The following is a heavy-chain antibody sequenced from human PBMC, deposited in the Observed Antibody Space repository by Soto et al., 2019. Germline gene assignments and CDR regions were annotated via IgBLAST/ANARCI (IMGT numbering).Heavy chain of an antibody. CDR1: GFTFSTYG. V-gene: IGHV3-33*01. CDR2: IWYDGSDK. J-gene: IGHJ4*02. D-gene: IGHD2-8*02. Sequence: QVQLVESGGGVVQPGRSLRLSCAASGFTFSTYGMHWVRKAPGKGLEWVAVIWYDGSDKYYADSVKGRFTISRDNSKNTLYLQMNSLRAEDTAVYYCARASGPFDYWGQGTLVTVSS. CDR3: ARASGPFDY.